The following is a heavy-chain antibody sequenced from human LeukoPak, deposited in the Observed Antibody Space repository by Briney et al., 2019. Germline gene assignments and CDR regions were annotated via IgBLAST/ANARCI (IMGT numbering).Heavy chain of an antibody. Sequence: GGSLRLSCAASGFIFSSYAMSWVRQAPGQGLELVSTISVSGGSTYYADSVKGRFTISRDDSKRTLYLQISSLKTAATTVYYCTTELRWEVIHVDQWGQGTLVTVSS. V-gene: IGHV3-23*01. CDR3: TTELRWEVIHVDQ. D-gene: IGHD1-26*01. J-gene: IGHJ4*02. CDR1: GFIFSSYA. CDR2: ISVSGGST.